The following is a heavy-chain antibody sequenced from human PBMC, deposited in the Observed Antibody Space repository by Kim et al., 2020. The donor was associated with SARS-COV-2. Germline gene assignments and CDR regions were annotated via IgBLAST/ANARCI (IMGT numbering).Heavy chain of an antibody. CDR1: GFTFSSYA. Sequence: GGSLRLSCAASGFTFSSYAMSWVRQAPGKGMEWVSAISGSGGSTYYADSVKGRFTISRDNSKNTRYLQMNSLRAEDTAVYYCAKDQSLYYYDSSGYLFDYWGERALVSVSS. D-gene: IGHD3-22*01. CDR3: AKDQSLYYYDSSGYLFDY. V-gene: IGHV3-23*01. J-gene: IGHJ4*02. CDR2: ISGSGGST.